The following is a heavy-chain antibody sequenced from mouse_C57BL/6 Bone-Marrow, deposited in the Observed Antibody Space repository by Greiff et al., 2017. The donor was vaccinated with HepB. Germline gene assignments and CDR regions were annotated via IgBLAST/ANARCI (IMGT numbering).Heavy chain of an antibody. V-gene: IGHV1-69*01. Sequence: VQLQQPGAELVMPGASVKLSCKASGYTFTSYWMHWVKQRPGQGLEWIGEIDPSDSYTNYNQKFKGKSTLTVDKSSSTAYMQLSSLTSEDSAVYYCARLAAQGWFAYWGQGTLVTVSA. CDR3: ARLAAQGWFAY. CDR1: GYTFTSYW. D-gene: IGHD3-2*02. J-gene: IGHJ3*01. CDR2: IDPSDSYT.